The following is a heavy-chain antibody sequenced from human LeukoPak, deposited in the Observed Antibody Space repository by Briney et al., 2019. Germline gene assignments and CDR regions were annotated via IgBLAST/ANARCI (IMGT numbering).Heavy chain of an antibody. V-gene: IGHV3-74*01. CDR2: INDDGTST. CDR3: TRRVDSTRWFDP. D-gene: IGHD1-1*01. J-gene: IGHJ5*02. CDR1: GFTFSNYF. Sequence: EGSLRLSCSVSGFTFSNYFMHWVRQAPGEGLVWVSRINDDGTSTIYADSVKGRFTISRDNAKNTLYLQMNSLRAEDTAIYYCTRRVDSTRWFDPWGQGTLVSVSS.